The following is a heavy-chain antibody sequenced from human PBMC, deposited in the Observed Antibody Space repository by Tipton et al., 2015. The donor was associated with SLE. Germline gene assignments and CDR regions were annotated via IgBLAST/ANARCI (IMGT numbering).Heavy chain of an antibody. CDR1: GGSFSGYY. V-gene: IGHV4-34*01. CDR2: INHRGST. Sequence: TLSLTCAVYGGSFSGYYWTWIRQPPGKGLEWIGEINHRGSTNYNPSLKSRVTISVDTSKNQFSLKLSSVTAADTAVYYCAREGYGGKNGDVWGKGTTVTVSS. J-gene: IGHJ6*04. CDR3: AREGYGGKNGDV. D-gene: IGHD4-23*01.